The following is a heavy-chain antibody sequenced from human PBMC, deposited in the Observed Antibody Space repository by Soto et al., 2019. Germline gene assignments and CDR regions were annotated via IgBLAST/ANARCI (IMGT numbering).Heavy chain of an antibody. CDR3: ARGHGDYAWNNWFDP. V-gene: IGHV1-69*02. CDR2: IIPILGIA. CDR1: GGAFSSYT. D-gene: IGHD4-17*01. Sequence: GASVKVSCKASGGAFSSYTISWARQAPGQGLEWMGRIIPILGIANYAQKFQGRVTITADKSTSTAYMELSSLRSEDTAVYYCARGHGDYAWNNWFDPWGQGTLVTVSS. J-gene: IGHJ5*02.